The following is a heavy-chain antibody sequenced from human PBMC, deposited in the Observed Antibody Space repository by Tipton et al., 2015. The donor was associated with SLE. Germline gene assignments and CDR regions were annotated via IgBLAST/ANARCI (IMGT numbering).Heavy chain of an antibody. CDR2: INHSGST. CDR1: GGSFSGYY. J-gene: IGHJ6*03. Sequence: TLSLTCAVYGGSFSGYYWSWIRQPPGKGLEWIGEINHSGSTNYNPSLKSRVTISVDTSKNQFSLKLSSVTAADTAVYYCARGGFISFYYVCIDDWGKGPTVTVSS. V-gene: IGHV4-34*01. D-gene: IGHD3-16*02. CDR3: ARGGFISFYYVCIDD.